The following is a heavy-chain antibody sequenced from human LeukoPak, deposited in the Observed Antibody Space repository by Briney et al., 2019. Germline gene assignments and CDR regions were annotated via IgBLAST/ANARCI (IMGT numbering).Heavy chain of an antibody. V-gene: IGHV4-59*01. J-gene: IGHJ5*02. CDR1: GGSISSYY. Sequence: PSETLSLTCTVSGGSISSYYWSWIRQPPGKGLEWIGYIYYSGSTNYNPSLKSRVTISVDTSRNQFSLNLSSVTAADTAVYYCARVFMVRGVSNWFDPWGQGTLVTVSS. D-gene: IGHD3-10*01. CDR2: IYYSGST. CDR3: ARVFMVRGVSNWFDP.